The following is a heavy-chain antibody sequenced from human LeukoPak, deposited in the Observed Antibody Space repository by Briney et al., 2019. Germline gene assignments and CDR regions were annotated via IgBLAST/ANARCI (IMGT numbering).Heavy chain of an antibody. V-gene: IGHV6-1*01. CDR1: GDSVSSNSTA. J-gene: IGHJ3*02. CDR2: TYYRSKWYN. Sequence: SPTLSLTCAISGDSVSSNSTAWNWIRQSPSRGLEWLGRTYYRSKWYNDYTVSVKSRITFNPDTSKNQFSLHLNSVTPEDTAVYYCARKRLSADSFDIWGPGTLCTVSS. CDR3: ARKRLSADSFDI. D-gene: IGHD4/OR15-4a*01.